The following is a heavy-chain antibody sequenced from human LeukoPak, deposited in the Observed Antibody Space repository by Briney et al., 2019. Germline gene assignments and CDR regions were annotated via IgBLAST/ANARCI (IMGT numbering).Heavy chain of an antibody. CDR1: GFTPSNYW. Sequence: PGGSLRLSCAASGFTPSNYWMSWVRQAPGKGLEWVANIKYDGSVKYYVDSVKGRFTISRDNAKSSLYLQMNSLRVEDTAVYYCASHGNYRFDYWGQGTLVTVSS. V-gene: IGHV3-7*01. CDR3: ASHGNYRFDY. CDR2: IKYDGSVK. D-gene: IGHD3-22*01. J-gene: IGHJ4*02.